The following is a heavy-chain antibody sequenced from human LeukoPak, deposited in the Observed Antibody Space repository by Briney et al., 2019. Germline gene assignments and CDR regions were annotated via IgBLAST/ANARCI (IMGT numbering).Heavy chain of an antibody. Sequence: GGSLRLSCAASGVTFSISWMSWVRQAPGKGLEWVSVIYSGGSTYYADSVKGRFTISRDNSKNTLYLQMNSLRAEDTAVYYCARAEAYYGSGGYYFDYWGQGTLVTVSS. CDR1: GVTFSISW. CDR3: ARAEAYYGSGGYYFDY. J-gene: IGHJ4*02. V-gene: IGHV3-53*01. D-gene: IGHD3-10*01. CDR2: IYSGGST.